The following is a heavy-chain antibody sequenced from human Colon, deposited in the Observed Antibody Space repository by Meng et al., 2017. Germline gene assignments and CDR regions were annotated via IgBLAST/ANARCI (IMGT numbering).Heavy chain of an antibody. V-gene: IGHV3-23*01. Sequence: GESLKISCAASGFTFSSYAMSWVRQAPGKGLEWVSAISGSGGSTYYADSVKGRFTISRDNSKNTLYLQMNSLRAEDTAVYYCAKGRQSTTVVTRIDYWGQGTLVTVSS. CDR1: GFTFSSYA. J-gene: IGHJ4*02. CDR2: ISGSGGST. D-gene: IGHD4-23*01. CDR3: AKGRQSTTVVTRIDY.